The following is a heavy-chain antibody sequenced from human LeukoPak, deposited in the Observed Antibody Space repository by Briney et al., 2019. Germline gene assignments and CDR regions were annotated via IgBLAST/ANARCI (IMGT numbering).Heavy chain of an antibody. CDR3: ARHPCSSGSCKGGFDY. V-gene: IGHV4-59*01. CDR1: GGSISSYY. D-gene: IGHD2-15*01. Sequence: SETLSLTCIVSGGSISSYYWSWIRQPPGKGLEWIGYIYYSGSTNYNPSLKSRVPISVDTSKNQFSLKLSSVTAADTAVYYCARHPCSSGSCKGGFDYWGQGTLVTVSS. J-gene: IGHJ4*02. CDR2: IYYSGST.